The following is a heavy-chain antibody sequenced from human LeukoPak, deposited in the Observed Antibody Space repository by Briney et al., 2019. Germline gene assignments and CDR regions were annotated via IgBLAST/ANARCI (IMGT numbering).Heavy chain of an antibody. CDR3: AREVVPATMIDYYYGMDV. CDR1: GFTFSRYT. D-gene: IGHD2-2*01. CDR2: ISRSNSDK. J-gene: IGHJ6*02. Sequence: GGSLRLSCAASGFTFSRYTMNWVRQAPGKGLEWVSSISRSNSDKFYADSVKGRFTISRDNAEKSVYLQMNSLRAEDTALYYCAREVVPATMIDYYYGMDVWGQGTTVTVSS. V-gene: IGHV3-21*01.